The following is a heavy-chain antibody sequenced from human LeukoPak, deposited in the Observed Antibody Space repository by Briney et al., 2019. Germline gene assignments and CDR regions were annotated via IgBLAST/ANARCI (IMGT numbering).Heavy chain of an antibody. V-gene: IGHV4-34*01. CDR3: ARHVDGSGSSDY. J-gene: IGHJ4*02. CDR2: INHSGST. CDR1: GGSFSGYY. D-gene: IGHD3-10*01. Sequence: SETLSLTCAVYGGSFSGYYWSWIRQPPGKGLEWIGEINHSGSTNYDPSLKSRVTISVDTSKNQFSLKLSSVTAADTAVYYCARHVDGSGSSDYWGQGTLVTVSS.